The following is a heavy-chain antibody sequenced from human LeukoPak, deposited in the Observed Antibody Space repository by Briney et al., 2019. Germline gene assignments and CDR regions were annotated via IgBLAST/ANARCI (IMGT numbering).Heavy chain of an antibody. J-gene: IGHJ6*02. Sequence: SETLSLTCTVSGGSISIFYWSWVRQPAGKGLDWIGRIHSSGSINHNPSLKSRVTLLVDTSKNQFSLKLTSVAAADTAVYYCARGTFKDGLDVWGQGTTVTVSS. CDR3: ARGTFKDGLDV. CDR2: IHSSGSI. CDR1: GGSISIFY. D-gene: IGHD2/OR15-2a*01. V-gene: IGHV4-4*07.